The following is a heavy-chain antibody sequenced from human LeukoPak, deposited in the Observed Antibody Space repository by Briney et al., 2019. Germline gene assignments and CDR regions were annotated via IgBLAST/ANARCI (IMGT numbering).Heavy chain of an antibody. CDR3: ARSPGEGYYYYYYMDV. J-gene: IGHJ6*03. Sequence: SETLSLTCAVSGGSISSQNWWTWVRQPPGKGPEWIGEICHTETTNYNPSLKSRVTISLDKSKNQFSLKLSSVTAADTAVYYCARSPGEGYYYYYYMDVWGKGTTVTVSS. CDR1: GGSISSQNW. D-gene: IGHD7-27*01. CDR2: ICHTETT. V-gene: IGHV4-4*02.